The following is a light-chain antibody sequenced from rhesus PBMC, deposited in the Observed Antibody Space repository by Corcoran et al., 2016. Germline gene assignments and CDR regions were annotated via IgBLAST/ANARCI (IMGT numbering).Light chain of an antibody. CDR2: AAS. V-gene: IGKV1S17*01. J-gene: IGKJ3*01. CDR3: QRFYGNPFT. Sequence: DIQMTQSPSALSASVGDRVTISCRASQNIYNNVSWYQQKPGTAPKLLIYAASSLQSGIPSRFSGCGSGTDFTLTISSLQAEDIAAYYCQRFYGNPFTFGHGTKLDFK. CDR1: QNIYNN.